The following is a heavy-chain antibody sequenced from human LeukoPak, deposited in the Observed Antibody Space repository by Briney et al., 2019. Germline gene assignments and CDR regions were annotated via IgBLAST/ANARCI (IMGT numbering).Heavy chain of an antibody. Sequence: SETLSLTCTVSDGSISTYYWSWIRQPPGKGLEWIGYIHYTGSTDCNPSLKSRVTISVDTSKNQFSLKLSSVTAADTAVYYCARSPYSSSSYYYGMDVWGQGTTVTVSS. J-gene: IGHJ6*02. D-gene: IGHD6-13*01. CDR2: IHYTGST. V-gene: IGHV4-59*01. CDR3: ARSPYSSSSYYYGMDV. CDR1: DGSISTYY.